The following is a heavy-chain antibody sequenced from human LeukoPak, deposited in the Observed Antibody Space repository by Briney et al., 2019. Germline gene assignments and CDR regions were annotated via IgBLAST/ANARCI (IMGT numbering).Heavy chain of an antibody. D-gene: IGHD6-13*01. CDR2: ISSSSSYI. CDR3: ARDGYSSRTGYYYMDV. CDR1: GFTFSSYS. V-gene: IGHV3-21*01. Sequence: GGSLRLSCAASGFTFSSYSMNWVRQAPGKGLEWVSSISSSSSYIYYADSVKGRFTISRDNAKNSLYLQMDSLRAEDTAVYYCARDGYSSRTGYYYMDVWGKGTTVTISS. J-gene: IGHJ6*03.